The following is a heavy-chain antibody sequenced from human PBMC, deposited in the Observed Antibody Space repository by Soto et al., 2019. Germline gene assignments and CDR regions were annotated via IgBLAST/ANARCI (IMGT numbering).Heavy chain of an antibody. CDR1: GGTFRNYV. CDR2: VIPIFGTS. D-gene: IGHD6-19*01. J-gene: IGHJ4*02. Sequence: SVKVSCKASGGTFRNYVISWVRQAPGQGLEWMGGVIPIFGTSHYEQKFQGRVTIIADESTNTAYMDVGSLRSEDTAVYYCARSSMGVPGARGYYLDLWGQGSPVTVSS. CDR3: ARSSMGVPGARGYYLDL. V-gene: IGHV1-69*13.